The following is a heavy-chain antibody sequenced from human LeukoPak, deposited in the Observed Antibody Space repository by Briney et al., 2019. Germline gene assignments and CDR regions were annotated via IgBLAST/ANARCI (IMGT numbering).Heavy chain of an antibody. V-gene: IGHV4-59*08. Sequence: SETLSLTCSASGASTSSRYWSWIRQSPGRTLEWIGHIYNGRNTKYNPSLTSRVTISVDTSENQFSLRMTSVTAADTAIYYCAQTTGWPGFDFWGPGALVTVSS. CDR2: IYNGRNT. CDR3: AQTTGWPGFDF. J-gene: IGHJ4*02. CDR1: GASTSSRY. D-gene: IGHD6-19*01.